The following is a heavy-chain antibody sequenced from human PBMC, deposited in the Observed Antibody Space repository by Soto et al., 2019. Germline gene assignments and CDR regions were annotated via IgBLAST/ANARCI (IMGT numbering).Heavy chain of an antibody. V-gene: IGHV3-13*01. CDR2: IGTAGDT. J-gene: IGHJ4*02. CDR3: ARGPYGSGSPIAPYYFDY. Sequence: GGSLRLSCAASGFTFSSYDMHWVRQATGKGLEWVSAIGTAGDTYYPGSVKGRFTISRENAKNSLYLQMNSLRAGDTAVYYCARGPYGSGSPIAPYYFDYWGQGTLVTVSS. D-gene: IGHD3-10*01. CDR1: GFTFSSYD.